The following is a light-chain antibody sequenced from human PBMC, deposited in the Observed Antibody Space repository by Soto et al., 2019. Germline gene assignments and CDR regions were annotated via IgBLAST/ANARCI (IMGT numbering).Light chain of an antibody. CDR3: QSYDSSNQV. V-gene: IGLV6-57*01. J-gene: IGLJ2*01. CDR2: EDN. Sequence: NFMPTQPHSVSASPGKTVTISCTRSSGSIASNYVQWYQQRPGSSPTTVIYEDNQRPSGVPDRFSGSIDSSSNSASLTISGVKTEDEADYYCQSYDSSNQVFGGGTKLTVL. CDR1: SGSIASNY.